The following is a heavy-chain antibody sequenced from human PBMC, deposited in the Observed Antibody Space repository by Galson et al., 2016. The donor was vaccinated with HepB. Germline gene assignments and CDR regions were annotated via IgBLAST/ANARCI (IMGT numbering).Heavy chain of an antibody. D-gene: IGHD2/OR15-2a*01. J-gene: IGHJ4*02. CDR3: SRDRHRLSQNTVIGL. CDR1: GFTVSNNY. Sequence: SLRLSCAASGFTVSNNYMKWVRQAPGKGLEWVSLIYSNGDTRYADSVKGRFTISRDNFKNTVYLHMNNLRAEDTAMYYRSRDRHRLSQNTVIGLWGQGTLVTVSS. V-gene: IGHV3-53*01. CDR2: IYSNGDT.